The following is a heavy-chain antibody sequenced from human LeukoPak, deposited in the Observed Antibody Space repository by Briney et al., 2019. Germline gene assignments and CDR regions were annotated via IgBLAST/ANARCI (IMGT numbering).Heavy chain of an antibody. Sequence: ASVKVSXKVSGYTFTDYYMHWVQQAPGKGLEWMGLVNPEDGETIYAEKFQGRVTITADTSTDTAYMELSSLRSEDTAVYYCATGLQAYYGSGSYYNVGKVWGQGTLVTVSS. CDR3: ATGLQAYYGSGSYYNVGKV. D-gene: IGHD3-10*01. V-gene: IGHV1-69-2*01. CDR1: GYTFTDYY. CDR2: VNPEDGET. J-gene: IGHJ4*02.